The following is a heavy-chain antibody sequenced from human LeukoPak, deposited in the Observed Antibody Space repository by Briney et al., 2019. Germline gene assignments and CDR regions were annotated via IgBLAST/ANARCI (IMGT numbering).Heavy chain of an antibody. V-gene: IGHV4-4*07. J-gene: IGHJ4*02. CDR1: GGSISSYY. CDR2: IYTSGST. Sequence: PSETLSLTCTVSGGSISSYYWSWIRQPAGKGLEWIGRIYTSGSTNYNPSLKSRVTMSVDTSKNQSSLKLSSVTAADTAVYYCASEYSSSSRDYWGQGTLVTVSS. D-gene: IGHD6-6*01. CDR3: ASEYSSSSRDY.